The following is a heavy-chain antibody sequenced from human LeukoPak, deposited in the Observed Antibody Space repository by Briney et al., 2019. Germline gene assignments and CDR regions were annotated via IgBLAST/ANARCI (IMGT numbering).Heavy chain of an antibody. CDR2: IYYSGST. CDR1: GGSISSSSYY. D-gene: IGHD3-3*01. V-gene: IGHV4-39*07. Sequence: PSETLSLTCTVSGGSISSSSYYWGWIRQPPGKGLEWIGSIYYSGSTYYNPSLKSRVTISVDTSKNQFSLKLSSVTAADTAVYYCARDFWSPVYYFDYWGQGTLVTVSS. J-gene: IGHJ4*02. CDR3: ARDFWSPVYYFDY.